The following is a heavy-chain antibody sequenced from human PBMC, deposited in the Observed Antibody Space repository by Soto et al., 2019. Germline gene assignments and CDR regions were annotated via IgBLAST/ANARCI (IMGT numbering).Heavy chain of an antibody. CDR3: ARVEGVLTGDVYYYYGMDV. CDR1: GFTFSSYG. CDR2: IWYDGSNK. Sequence: QVQLVESGGGVVQPGRSLRLSCVASGFTFSSYGMHWVRQAPGKGLEWVAVIWYDGSNKYYADSVKGRFTISRDNSKNTLYLQMNSRRAEDTAVYYCARVEGVLTGDVYYYYGMDVWGQGTTVTVSS. J-gene: IGHJ6*02. V-gene: IGHV3-33*01. D-gene: IGHD7-27*01.